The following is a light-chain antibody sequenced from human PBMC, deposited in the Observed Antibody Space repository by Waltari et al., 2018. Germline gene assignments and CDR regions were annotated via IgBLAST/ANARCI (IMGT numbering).Light chain of an antibody. CDR3: AAWDDSLNGWV. V-gene: IGLV1-44*01. Sequence: QSVLTQPPSASGTPGQRVTISCSGRSSNIGSNTVTWYQQLPGTAPKLLIYRNNQRPSGVPDRFSGSKSGTSASLAISGLQSEDEADYYCAAWDDSLNGWVFGGGTKLTVL. CDR1: SSNIGSNT. CDR2: RNN. J-gene: IGLJ3*02.